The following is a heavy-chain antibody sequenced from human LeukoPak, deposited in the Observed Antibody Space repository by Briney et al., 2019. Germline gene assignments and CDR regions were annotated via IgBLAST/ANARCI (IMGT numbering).Heavy chain of an antibody. Sequence: TSETLSLTCTVSGGSISSSSYYWGWIRQPPGKGLEWIGSIYYSGSTYHNPSLKSRVTISVDTSKNQFSLKLSSVTAADTAVYYCASPGELPFDYWGQGTLVTVSS. V-gene: IGHV4-39*01. D-gene: IGHD1-26*01. CDR2: IYYSGST. J-gene: IGHJ4*02. CDR3: ASPGELPFDY. CDR1: GGSISSSSYY.